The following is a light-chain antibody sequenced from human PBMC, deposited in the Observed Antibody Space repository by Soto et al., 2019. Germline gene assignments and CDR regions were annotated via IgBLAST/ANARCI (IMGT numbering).Light chain of an antibody. Sequence: QSVLTQPASVSGSPEQSITISCTGTSSNVGSYTLVSWYQQHPGKAPKLIIYEVTERPSGVSNRFSGSKSGNTASLTISGLQAEDEADYYCCSYAGSYVVFGGGTKLTVL. CDR1: SSNVGSYTL. CDR2: EVT. CDR3: CSYAGSYVV. J-gene: IGLJ2*01. V-gene: IGLV2-23*02.